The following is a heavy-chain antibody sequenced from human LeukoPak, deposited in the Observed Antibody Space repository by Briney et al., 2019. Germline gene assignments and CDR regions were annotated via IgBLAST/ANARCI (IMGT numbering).Heavy chain of an antibody. D-gene: IGHD5-18*01. CDR2: IYYSGST. V-gene: IGHV4-59*01. Sequence: SETLSLTCPVSGGSISSYYWRWIRQPPGKGLEWVGYIYYSGSTNYNPSLKSRVTISVDTSKNQFSLKLSSVTAADTAVYYCAKLRGYTSPIDYWGQGTLVTVSS. J-gene: IGHJ4*02. CDR3: AKLRGYTSPIDY. CDR1: GGSISSYY.